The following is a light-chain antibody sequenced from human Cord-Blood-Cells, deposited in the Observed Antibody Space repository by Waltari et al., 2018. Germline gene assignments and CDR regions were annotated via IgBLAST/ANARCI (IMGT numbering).Light chain of an antibody. CDR1: SNHVGHQG. Sequence: QAGLTQPPSVSKGLRQTATLTCTGNSNHVGHQGAAWLQQHQGHPPKLLSYRNNNRPSGISERLSASRSGNTASLTITGLQPEDEADYYCSAWDSSLSAYVFGTGTKVTVL. J-gene: IGLJ1*01. CDR2: RNN. CDR3: SAWDSSLSAYV. V-gene: IGLV10-54*01.